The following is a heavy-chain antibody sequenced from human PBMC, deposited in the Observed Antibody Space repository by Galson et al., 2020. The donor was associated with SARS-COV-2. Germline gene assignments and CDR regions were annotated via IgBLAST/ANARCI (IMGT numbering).Heavy chain of an antibody. D-gene: IGHD7-27*01. J-gene: IGHJ4*02. CDR1: EFSFRTYP. V-gene: IGHV3-48*02. Sequence: GGSLRLSCAVSEFSFRTYPMNWVRQAPGKGLEWVSYITADSKIISYVDSVKGRFTISRDNAKNSLYLQMNSLRDEDTAVYYCAGDKNWAFDYWGQGILVTVSS. CDR2: ITADSKII. CDR3: AGDKNWAFDY.